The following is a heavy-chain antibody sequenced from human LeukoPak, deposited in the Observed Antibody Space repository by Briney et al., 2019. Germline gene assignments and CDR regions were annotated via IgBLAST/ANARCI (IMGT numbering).Heavy chain of an antibody. D-gene: IGHD6-13*01. V-gene: IGHV3-23*01. J-gene: IGHJ4*02. Sequence: PGGSLRLSYTASGFTFSTYAMSWVRQAPGKGLEWVAAIGGSGGSTYYADSVKGRFTISRDNSKNTLYLQMNSLRAEDTAVYYCARDFRSSSWYNYFDYWGQGTLVTVSS. CDR1: GFTFSTYA. CDR2: IGGSGGST. CDR3: ARDFRSSSWYNYFDY.